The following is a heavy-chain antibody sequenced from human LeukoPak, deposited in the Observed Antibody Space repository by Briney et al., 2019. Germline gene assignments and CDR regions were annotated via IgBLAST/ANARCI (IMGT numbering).Heavy chain of an antibody. J-gene: IGHJ4*02. V-gene: IGHV3-23*01. CDR3: AKEYSSGRFDEGPTDY. D-gene: IGHD6-19*01. Sequence: PGASLRLSCAASGFTFSSYAMSWVRQAPGKGLEWVSAISGSGGSTYYADSVKGRFTISRDNSKNTLYLQMNSLRAEDTAVYYCAKEYSSGRFDEGPTDYWGQGTLVTVSS. CDR2: ISGSGGST. CDR1: GFTFSSYA.